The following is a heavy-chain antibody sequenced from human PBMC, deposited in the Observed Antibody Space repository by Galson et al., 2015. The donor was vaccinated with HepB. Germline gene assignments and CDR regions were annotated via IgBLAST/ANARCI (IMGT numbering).Heavy chain of an antibody. CDR1: GYTFTSYY. J-gene: IGHJ3*02. CDR2: INLSGGST. V-gene: IGHV1-46*03. D-gene: IGHD3-3*01. CDR3: AREAPPGYYDFWSGYYTGAFDI. Sequence: SVKVSCKASGYTFTSYYMHWVRQAPGQGLEWMGIINLSGGSTSYAQKFQGRVTMTRDTSTSTVYMELSSLRSEDTAVYYCAREAPPGYYDFWSGYYTGAFDIWGQGTMVTVSS.